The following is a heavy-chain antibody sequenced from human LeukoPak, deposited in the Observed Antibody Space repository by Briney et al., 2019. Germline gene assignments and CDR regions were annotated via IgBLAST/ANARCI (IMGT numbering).Heavy chain of an antibody. D-gene: IGHD6-13*01. J-gene: IGHJ4*02. CDR1: GFTFNTYG. CDR3: AKDFQFGSWWTLD. CDR2: IAYDGSIK. Sequence: PGGSLRLSCAASGFTFNTYGMHWVRQAPGKGPEFVAIIAYDGSIKYYANSVKGRFTISRHNSKNMVFLQMNSLRPEDTAVYFCAKDFQFGSWWTLDWGQGILVTVSS. V-gene: IGHV3-30*18.